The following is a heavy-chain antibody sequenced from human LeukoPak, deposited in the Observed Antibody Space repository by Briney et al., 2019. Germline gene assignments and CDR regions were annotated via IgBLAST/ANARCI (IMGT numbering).Heavy chain of an antibody. J-gene: IGHJ4*02. CDR1: GFTFSSYS. CDR2: ISSSSSYI. D-gene: IGHD5-18*01. Sequence: PGGSLRLSCAASGFTFSSYSMNWVRQAPGKGLEWVSSISSSSSYIYYADSVKGRFTISRDNAKNSLYLQMNSLRAEDTAVYYCARWPPTYTAVVHDYWGQGTLVTVSS. CDR3: ARWPPTYTAVVHDY. V-gene: IGHV3-21*01.